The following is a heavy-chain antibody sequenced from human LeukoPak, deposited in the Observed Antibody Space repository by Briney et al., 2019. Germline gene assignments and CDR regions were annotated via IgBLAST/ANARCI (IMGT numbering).Heavy chain of an antibody. CDR3: ARASGEGFRFDP. CDR1: GGSISSYY. Sequence: PSETLSLTCTVSGGSISSYYRSWIRQPPGKGLEWIGYIYYSGSTNYNPSLKSRVTISVDTSKNQFSLKLSSVTAADTAVYYCARASGEGFRFDPWGQGTLVTVSS. V-gene: IGHV4-59*01. J-gene: IGHJ5*02. CDR2: IYYSGST. D-gene: IGHD4-17*01.